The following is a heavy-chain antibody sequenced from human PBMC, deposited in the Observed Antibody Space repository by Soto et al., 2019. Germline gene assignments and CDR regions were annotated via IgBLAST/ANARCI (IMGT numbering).Heavy chain of an antibody. J-gene: IGHJ6*03. CDR3: ARDEFSGYSYGSYYYYMDV. Sequence: GGSLRLSCAASGFTFSSYWMSWVRQAPGKGLEWVANIKQDGSEKYYVDSVKGRFAISRDNAKNSLYLQMNSLRAEDTAVYYCARDEFSGYSYGSYYYYMDVWGKGTTVTVSS. CDR2: IKQDGSEK. V-gene: IGHV3-7*01. D-gene: IGHD5-18*01. CDR1: GFTFSSYW.